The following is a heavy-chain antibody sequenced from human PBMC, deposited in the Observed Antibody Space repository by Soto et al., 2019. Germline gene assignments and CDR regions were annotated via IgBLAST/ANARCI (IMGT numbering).Heavy chain of an antibody. CDR2: IYYSGST. CDR1: GGSISSYY. D-gene: IGHD3-3*01. CDR3: ARKSYDFWSSGWFDP. J-gene: IGHJ5*02. Sequence: LSLTCTVSGGSISSYYWSWIRQPPGKGLEWIGYIYYSGSTNYNPSLKSRVTISVDTSKNQFSLKLSSVTAADTAVYYCARKSYDFWSSGWFDPWGQGTLVTVSS. V-gene: IGHV4-59*01.